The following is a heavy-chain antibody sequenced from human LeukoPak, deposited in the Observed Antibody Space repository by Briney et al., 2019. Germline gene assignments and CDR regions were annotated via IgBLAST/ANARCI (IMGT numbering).Heavy chain of an antibody. CDR3: ARGIAVAGIYYMDV. Sequence: GGSLRLSCAASGFTFSSYSMNWVRQAPGKGLEWVSSISSSSSYIYYADSVKGRFTISRDNAKNSLYLQMNSLRAEDTAVYYCARGIAVAGIYYMDVWGKGTTVTVSS. V-gene: IGHV3-21*01. CDR2: ISSSSSYI. CDR1: GFTFSSYS. J-gene: IGHJ6*03. D-gene: IGHD6-19*01.